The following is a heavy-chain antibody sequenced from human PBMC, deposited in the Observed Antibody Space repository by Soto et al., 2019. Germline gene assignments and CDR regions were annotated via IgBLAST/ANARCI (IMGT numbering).Heavy chain of an antibody. CDR2: ISSSGSTI. J-gene: IGHJ6*02. D-gene: IGHD5-18*01. CDR3: ARGAAMAYGMDV. V-gene: IGHV3-11*01. Sequence: QVQLVESGGGLVKPGGSLRLSCAASGFTFSDYYMSWIRQAPGKGLEWVSYISSSGSTIFYADSVKGRFTISRDNAKNSLYQQKTSMIAEDTAVYYCARGAAMAYGMDVWGQGTTVTVSS. CDR1: GFTFSDYY.